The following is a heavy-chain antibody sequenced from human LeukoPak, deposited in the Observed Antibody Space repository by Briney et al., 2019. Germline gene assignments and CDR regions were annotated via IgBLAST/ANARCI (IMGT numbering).Heavy chain of an antibody. D-gene: IGHD4-23*01. CDR1: GFTVSSNY. Sequence: GSLRLSCAASGFTVSSNYMSWIRQPPGKGLEWIGEINHSGSTNYNPSLKSRVTISVDTSKNQFSLKLSSVTAADTAVYYCARGQGRAVVRARYYFDYWGQGTLITVSS. CDR2: INHSGST. CDR3: ARGQGRAVVRARYYFDY. J-gene: IGHJ4*02. V-gene: IGHV4-34*01.